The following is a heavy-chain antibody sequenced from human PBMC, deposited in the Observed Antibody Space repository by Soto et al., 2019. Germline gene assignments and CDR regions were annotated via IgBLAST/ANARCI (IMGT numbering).Heavy chain of an antibody. CDR3: ARDFTRYSGSYSYYYYYGMDV. V-gene: IGHV4-59*01. CDR2: IYYSGST. J-gene: IGHJ6*02. D-gene: IGHD1-26*01. CDR1: GGSISSYY. Sequence: SETLSLTCTVSGGSISSYYWSWIRQPPGKGLEWIGYIYYSGSTNYNPSLKSRVTISVDTSKNQFSLKLSSVTAADTAVYYCARDFTRYSGSYSYYYYYGMDVWVQGTTVTVSS.